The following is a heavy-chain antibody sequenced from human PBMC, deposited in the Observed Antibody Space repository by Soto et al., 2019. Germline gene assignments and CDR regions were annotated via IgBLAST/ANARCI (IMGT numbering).Heavy chain of an antibody. CDR2: ISYDGSNK. CDR3: AKDLPYGSGSYYRGGYYYYGMDV. CDR1: GFTFSSYG. J-gene: IGHJ6*02. Sequence: LGLSCAASGFTFSSYGMHWVRQAPGKGLEWVAVISYDGSNKYYADSVKGRFTISRDNSKNTLYLQMNSLRAEDTAVYYCAKDLPYGSGSYYRGGYYYYGMDVWGQGTAVTVSS. V-gene: IGHV3-30*18. D-gene: IGHD3-10*01.